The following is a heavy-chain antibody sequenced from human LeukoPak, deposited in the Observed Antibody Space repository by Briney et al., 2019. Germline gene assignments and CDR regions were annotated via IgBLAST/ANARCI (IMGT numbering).Heavy chain of an antibody. J-gene: IGHJ3*02. Sequence: SETLSLTCTVSGGSISSYYWSWIRQPPGKGLEWIGYIYYSGSTNYNPSLKSRVTISVDTSKNQFSLKLSSVTAADPAVYYCASGYSYGPGAFDIWGQGTMVTVSS. D-gene: IGHD5-18*01. V-gene: IGHV4-59*08. CDR3: ASGYSYGPGAFDI. CDR2: IYYSGST. CDR1: GGSISSYY.